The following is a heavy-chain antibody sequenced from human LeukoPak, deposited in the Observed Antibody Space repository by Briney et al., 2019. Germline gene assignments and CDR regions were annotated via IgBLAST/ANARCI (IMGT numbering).Heavy chain of an antibody. CDR3: ARVIGDIAVSGTSWFDP. CDR2: IHSSGST. Sequence: SENLSLTCTISGGSVSSHYWGWIRQAPGRGLEWVGYIHSSGSTNYNPSLKSRVTISVDTSKNQFSLKLTSVTAADTAVYYCARVIGDIAVSGTSWFDPWGQGTLVTVSS. J-gene: IGHJ5*02. V-gene: IGHV4-59*02. D-gene: IGHD6-19*01. CDR1: GGSVSSHY.